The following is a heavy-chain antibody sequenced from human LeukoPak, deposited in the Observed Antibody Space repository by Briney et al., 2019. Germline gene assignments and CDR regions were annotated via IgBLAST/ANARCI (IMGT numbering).Heavy chain of an antibody. CDR1: GGSFSGYY. J-gene: IGHJ4*02. Sequence: SETLSLTCAVYGGSFSGYYWSWIRQPPGKGLEWIGEINHSGSTNYNPSLKSRVTISVDTSKNQFSLKLSSVTAADTAVYYCARTRRPKRWLPLYYFDYWGQGTLVTVSS. CDR2: INHSGST. CDR3: ARTRRPKRWLPLYYFDY. D-gene: IGHD5-24*01. V-gene: IGHV4-34*01.